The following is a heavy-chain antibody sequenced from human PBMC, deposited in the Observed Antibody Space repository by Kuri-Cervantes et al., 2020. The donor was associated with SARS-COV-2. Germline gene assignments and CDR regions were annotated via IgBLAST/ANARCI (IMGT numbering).Heavy chain of an antibody. D-gene: IGHD1-1*01. CDR2: INPGGSYT. J-gene: IGHJ4*02. V-gene: IGHV3-74*01. CDR1: GFTFSGHW. Sequence: GGSLRLSCAASGFTFSGHWIHWVRQAPGKGLVWVSCINPGGSYTNNADSVKGRFTLSRDNANNMLFLQMNSLRAEDTAVYYCVRDGDHWNFDYWGQGTLVTVSS. CDR3: VRDGDHWNFDY.